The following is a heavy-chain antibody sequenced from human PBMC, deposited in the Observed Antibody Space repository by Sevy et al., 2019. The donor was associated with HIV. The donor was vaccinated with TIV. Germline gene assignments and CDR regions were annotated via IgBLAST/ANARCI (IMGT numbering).Heavy chain of an antibody. D-gene: IGHD5-12*01. Sequence: GGSLRLSCEASGFTFRSYGMHWVRQAPGKGLEWVAFISYDGINEDYIDSVRGRFTISRDISKNTLYLQMNSLRSEDTAVYYCAKEFLATITGFDSWGQGTLVTVSS. CDR1: GFTFRSYG. CDR2: ISYDGINE. V-gene: IGHV3-30*18. J-gene: IGHJ4*02. CDR3: AKEFLATITGFDS.